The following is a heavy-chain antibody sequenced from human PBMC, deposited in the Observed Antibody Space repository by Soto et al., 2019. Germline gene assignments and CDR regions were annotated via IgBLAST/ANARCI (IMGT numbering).Heavy chain of an antibody. J-gene: IGHJ6*02. CDR2: IYYSGST. CDR3: ARARYCSSTSCYSNYYGMDV. D-gene: IGHD2-2*01. CDR1: GGSISSGGYY. V-gene: IGHV4-31*03. Sequence: SETLSLTCTVSGGSISSGGYYWSWIRQHPGKGLEWIGYIYYSGSTYYNPSLKSRVTISVDTSKNQFSLKLSSVTAADTAVYYCARARYCSSTSCYSNYYGMDVWGQGTTVTVSS.